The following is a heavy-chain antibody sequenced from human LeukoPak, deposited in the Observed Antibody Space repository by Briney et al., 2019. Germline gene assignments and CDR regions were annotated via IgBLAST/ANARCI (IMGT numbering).Heavy chain of an antibody. J-gene: IGHJ6*03. Sequence: SETLSLTCAVYGGSFSGYYWSWIRQPPGKGLEWIGEINHSGSTNYNPSLKSRVTISVDTSKNQFSLKLSSVTAADTAVYYCARGGGAYYMDVWGKGTTVTISS. CDR3: ARGGGAYYMDV. CDR2: INHSGST. D-gene: IGHD4/OR15-4a*01. CDR1: GGSFSGYY. V-gene: IGHV4-34*01.